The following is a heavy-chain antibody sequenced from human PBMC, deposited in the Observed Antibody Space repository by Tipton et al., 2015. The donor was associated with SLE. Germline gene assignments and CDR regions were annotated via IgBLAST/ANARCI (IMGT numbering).Heavy chain of an antibody. V-gene: IGHV4-59*11. CDR2: IYSGGST. Sequence: TLSLTCAVSGGSISRHYWSWIRQPPGKTLEWIGYIYSGGSTNYNPSLKSRVSISVDTSKNQISLKLSSVTAADTAVYYCATTVTTTASYGACDIWGLGTMVTISS. J-gene: IGHJ3*02. CDR3: ATTVTTTASYGACDI. CDR1: GGSISRHY. D-gene: IGHD4-17*01.